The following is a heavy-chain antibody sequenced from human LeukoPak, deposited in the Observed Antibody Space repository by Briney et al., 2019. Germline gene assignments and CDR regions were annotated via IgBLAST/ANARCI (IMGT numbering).Heavy chain of an antibody. CDR3: ARGFGVTAIGRGAFDI. J-gene: IGHJ3*02. D-gene: IGHD2-21*02. V-gene: IGHV4-34*01. Sequence: PSETLSLTCAVYGGSFSGYYWSWIRQPPGKGLEWIGEINHSGSTNYNPSLKSRVTISVDTSKNQFSLKLSSVTAADTAVYYCARGFGVTAIGRGAFDIWGQGTTVTVSS. CDR1: GGSFSGYY. CDR2: INHSGST.